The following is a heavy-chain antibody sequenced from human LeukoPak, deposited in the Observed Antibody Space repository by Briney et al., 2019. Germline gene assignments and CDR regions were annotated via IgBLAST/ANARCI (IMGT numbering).Heavy chain of an antibody. CDR2: ISSSGSTI. J-gene: IGHJ4*02. Sequence: PGGSLRLSCAASGFTFSSYEMNWVRQTPEKGLEWVSYISSSGSTIYYADSVRGRFTISRDNAKNSLYLQIHSLRADDTAVYYCASLIRFFNYWGQGTLVTVSS. V-gene: IGHV3-48*03. D-gene: IGHD3-16*01. CDR3: ASLIRFFNY. CDR1: GFTFSSYE.